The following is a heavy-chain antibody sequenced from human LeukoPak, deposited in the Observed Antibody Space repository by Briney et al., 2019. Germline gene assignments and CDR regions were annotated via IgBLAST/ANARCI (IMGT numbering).Heavy chain of an antibody. CDR1: AFTFRSFG. D-gene: IGHD6-13*01. CDR3: AKGQQGHMWLDN. Sequence: GGSLRLSCTASAFTFRSFGMQWVRQAPGKGLEWVAFISSDGGNVYYADSVNGRFSISRDNFKATLYLQMNSLRPEDTAVYYCAKGQQGHMWLDNWGQGTLVIVSS. CDR2: ISSDGGNV. J-gene: IGHJ4*02. V-gene: IGHV3-30*18.